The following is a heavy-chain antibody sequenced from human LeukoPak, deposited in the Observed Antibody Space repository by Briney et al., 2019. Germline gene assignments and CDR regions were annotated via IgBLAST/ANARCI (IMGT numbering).Heavy chain of an antibody. CDR2: ISAYNGNT. J-gene: IGHJ6*02. Sequence: ASVKVSCKASGYTFTSYGISWVRQAPGQGLEWMGWISAYNGNTNYAQKLQGRVTMTTDTSTGTAYMELRSLRSDGTAVYYCARDLGYDILTGSYYYYYYGMDVWGQGTTVTVSS. D-gene: IGHD3-9*01. V-gene: IGHV1-18*01. CDR3: ARDLGYDILTGSYYYYYYGMDV. CDR1: GYTFTSYG.